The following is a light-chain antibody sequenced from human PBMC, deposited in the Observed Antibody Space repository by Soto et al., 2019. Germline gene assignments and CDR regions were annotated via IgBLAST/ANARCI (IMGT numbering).Light chain of an antibody. CDR3: SAYTSASTPVV. V-gene: IGLV2-14*01. Sequence: QSALTQPASVSGSPGQSITISCTGTGSDVGGYNYVSWYQQHPGKDPKVMIYDVSNRPSGVSNRFSGSKSGNTASLTISGLQAEDEADYYCSAYTSASTPVVFGGGTKVTVL. CDR2: DVS. CDR1: GSDVGGYNY. J-gene: IGLJ2*01.